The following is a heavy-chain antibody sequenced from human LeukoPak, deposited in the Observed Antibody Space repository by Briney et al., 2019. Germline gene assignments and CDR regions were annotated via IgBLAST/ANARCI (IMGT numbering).Heavy chain of an antibody. J-gene: IGHJ5*02. D-gene: IGHD5-24*01. CDR1: GFTNY. CDR2: IYSSGST. V-gene: IGHV3-53*01. Sequence: GGSLRLSCGASGFTNYMSWVRQAPERGLEWVSVIYSSGSTYYADSVRGRFTISRDKTKNTLFLQMNSLRVKDTAVYYCARDLLEPEMAAWGLGTLVTVSS. CDR3: ARDLLEPEMAA.